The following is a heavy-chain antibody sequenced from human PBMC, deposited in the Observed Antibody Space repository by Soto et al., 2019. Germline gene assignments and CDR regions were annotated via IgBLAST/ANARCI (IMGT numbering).Heavy chain of an antibody. CDR2: ISFDGNNE. CDR3: FDAFDVMDL. J-gene: IGHJ6*02. Sequence: QVQLVESGGGVVQPGRSLRLSCEASGFTFSTYGTHWVRQTPGKGLEWLAGISFDGNNEYYAESVKGRFTISRDYSKNTLFLQMNRLRMGDTAVYYCFDAFDVMDLWGQGTTVIVSS. V-gene: IGHV3-30*03. D-gene: IGHD3-9*01. CDR1: GFTFSTYG.